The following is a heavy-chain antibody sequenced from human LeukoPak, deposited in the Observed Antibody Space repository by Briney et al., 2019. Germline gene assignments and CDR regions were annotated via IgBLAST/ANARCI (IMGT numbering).Heavy chain of an antibody. CDR3: AKDPLGPYPRYYFDY. D-gene: IGHD4-17*01. Sequence: GGSLRLSSAASGFTFSSYAMSWVRQAPGKGLEWVSAISGSGGSTYYADSVKGRFTISRDSSKNTLYLQMNSLRAEDTAVYYCAKDPLGPYPRYYFDYWGQGTLVTVSS. V-gene: IGHV3-23*01. CDR1: GFTFSSYA. J-gene: IGHJ4*02. CDR2: ISGSGGST.